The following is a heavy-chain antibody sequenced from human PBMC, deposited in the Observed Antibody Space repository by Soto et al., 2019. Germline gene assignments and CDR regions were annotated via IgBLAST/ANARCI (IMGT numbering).Heavy chain of an antibody. CDR2: ISSSSSYT. Sequence: PGGSLRLSCAASGFTFSDYYMSWIRQAPGKGLEWVSYISSSSSYTNYADSVKGRFTISRDNAKNSLYLQMNSLRAEDTAVYYCAREGGETYYDSSGHTYGMDVWGQGXTVTVPS. CDR1: GFTFSDYY. CDR3: AREGGETYYDSSGHTYGMDV. V-gene: IGHV3-11*06. J-gene: IGHJ6*02. D-gene: IGHD3-22*01.